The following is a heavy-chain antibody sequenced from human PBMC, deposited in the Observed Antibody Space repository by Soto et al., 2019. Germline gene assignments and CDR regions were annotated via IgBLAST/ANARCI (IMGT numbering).Heavy chain of an antibody. CDR3: AKIAVTGHIHYYGMVV. CDR2: ISYEGSNK. D-gene: IGHD6-19*01. Sequence: VGSLRLSCAASGFTFSSYGMHWVRHAPGKGLEWVTVISYEGSNKYYADSVKGRFTISRDNSKNTLYLQMNSLRAEDTAVYYCAKIAVTGHIHYYGMVVCAQGTGLTVS. V-gene: IGHV3-30*18. CDR1: GFTFSSYG. J-gene: IGHJ6*02.